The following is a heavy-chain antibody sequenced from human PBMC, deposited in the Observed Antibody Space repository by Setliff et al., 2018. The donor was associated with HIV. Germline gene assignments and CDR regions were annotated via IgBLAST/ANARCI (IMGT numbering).Heavy chain of an antibody. V-gene: IGHV5-51*01. CDR2: IYPGDSNT. Sequence: GESLKISCKGSGYSFISYWIGWVRQMPGKCLAWMGIIYPGDSNTKYSPSFQCQVTLSIDKSISTSYLQWSSLKASDTAMYYCATPISITSGSAFDNRGQGALVTVSS. CDR3: ATPISITSGSAFDN. D-gene: IGHD3-3*02. J-gene: IGHJ4*02. CDR1: GYSFISYW.